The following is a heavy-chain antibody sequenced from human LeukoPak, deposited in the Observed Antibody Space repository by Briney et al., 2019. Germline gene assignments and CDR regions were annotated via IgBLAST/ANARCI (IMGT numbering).Heavy chain of an antibody. CDR3: AKHGEGFYYYYYMDV. D-gene: IGHD7-27*01. CDR1: GFTFSSYA. V-gene: IGHV3-23*01. Sequence: GGSLRLSXAASGFTFSSYAMSWVRQAPGKGLEWVSAISGSGGSTYYADSVKGRFTISRDNSKNTLYLQMNSLRAEDTAVYYCAKHGEGFYYYYYMDVWGKGTTVTVSS. J-gene: IGHJ6*03. CDR2: ISGSGGST.